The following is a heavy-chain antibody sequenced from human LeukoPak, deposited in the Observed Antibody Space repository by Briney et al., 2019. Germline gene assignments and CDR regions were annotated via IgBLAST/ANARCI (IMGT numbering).Heavy chain of an antibody. J-gene: IGHJ4*02. D-gene: IGHD4-11*01. CDR2: IWSDGTNS. V-gene: IGHV3-33*06. CDR3: AKDAQRGFDYSNSLDK. Sequence: PGGSLRLSCATSGFTFSHYGMHWVRQAPGKGLEWVAVIWSDGTNSFYGDPVKGRFTISRDNFQRTVYLQMNSLRAEDTAVYYRAKDAQRGFDYSNSLDKWGQGTLVTVSS. CDR1: GFTFSHYG.